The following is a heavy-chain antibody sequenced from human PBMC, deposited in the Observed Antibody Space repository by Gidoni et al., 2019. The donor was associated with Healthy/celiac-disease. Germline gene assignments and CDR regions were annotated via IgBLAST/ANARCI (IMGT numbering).Heavy chain of an antibody. J-gene: IGHJ4*02. CDR3: ARLYYDILTGYPSFDY. CDR2: INHSGST. Sequence: QVQLQQWGAGLLKPSEHLSLTCDVYGGSFRGYYWGWIRQPPGKGLEWIGEINHSGSTNYNPSLKSRVTISVDTSKNQCSLKLSSVTAADTAVYYCARLYYDILTGYPSFDYWGQGTLVTVSS. CDR1: GGSFRGYY. V-gene: IGHV4-34*01. D-gene: IGHD3-9*01.